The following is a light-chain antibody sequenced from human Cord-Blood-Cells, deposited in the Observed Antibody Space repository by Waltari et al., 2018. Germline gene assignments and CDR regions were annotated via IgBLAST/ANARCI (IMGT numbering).Light chain of an antibody. Sequence: DIQMTQSPSSLSASVGGRVTITCRASQSISSYLNWYQQKPGKPPKLLIYAASSLQRGVPSRFSGSGSGTDFTLTISSLQPEDFATYYCQQSYSTPRTFGQGTKVEIK. V-gene: IGKV1-39*01. CDR3: QQSYSTPRT. J-gene: IGKJ1*01. CDR2: AAS. CDR1: QSISSY.